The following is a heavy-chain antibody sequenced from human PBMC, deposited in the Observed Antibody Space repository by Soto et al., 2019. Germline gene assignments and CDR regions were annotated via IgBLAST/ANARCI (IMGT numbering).Heavy chain of an antibody. CDR2: IYYSGST. CDR3: ARRSDYYYYGMDV. CDR1: GGSISSYY. D-gene: IGHD1-26*01. V-gene: IGHV4-59*08. Sequence: SETLSLTCTVSGGSISSYYWSWIRQPPGKGLEWIGYIYYSGSTNYNPSLKSRVTISVDTSKNQFSLKLSSVTAADTAVYYCARRSDYYYYGMDVWGQGTTVTVSS. J-gene: IGHJ6*02.